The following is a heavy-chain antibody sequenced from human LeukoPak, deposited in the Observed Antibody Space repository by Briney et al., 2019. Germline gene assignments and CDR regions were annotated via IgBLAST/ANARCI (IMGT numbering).Heavy chain of an antibody. V-gene: IGHV3-53*01. J-gene: IGHJ4*02. CDR3: AKVEEDGSGSPAYFDY. Sequence: GGSLRLSCAASGFTVSSNYMSWVRQAPGKGLEWVSVIYSGGSTYYADSVKGRFTISRDNSKNTLYLQMNSLRAEDTAVYYCAKVEEDGSGSPAYFDYWGQGTLVTVSS. D-gene: IGHD3-10*01. CDR1: GFTVSSNY. CDR2: IYSGGST.